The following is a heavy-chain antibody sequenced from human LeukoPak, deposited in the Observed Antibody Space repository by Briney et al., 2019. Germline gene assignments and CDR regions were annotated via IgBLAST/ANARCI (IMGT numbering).Heavy chain of an antibody. CDR2: ISSSGSTI. D-gene: IGHD1-26*01. J-gene: IGHJ4*02. V-gene: IGHV3-48*03. CDR1: GFTFSSYE. Sequence: GGSLRLSCAASGFTFSSYEMNWVRQAPGKGLEWVSYISSSGSTIYYADSVRGRFTISRDNAENSLYLQMNSLRAEDTAVYYCARNSDNHDYWGQGTLVTVSS. CDR3: ARNSDNHDY.